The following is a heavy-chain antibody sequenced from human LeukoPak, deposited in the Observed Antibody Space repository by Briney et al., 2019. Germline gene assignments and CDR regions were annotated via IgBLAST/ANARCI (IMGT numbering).Heavy chain of an antibody. CDR3: ARDNWVAAMVPLDY. CDR1: GGSISSGSYY. CDR2: IYTSGST. J-gene: IGHJ4*02. D-gene: IGHD5-18*01. Sequence: PSETLSLTCTVSGGSISSGSYYWSWIRQPAGKGLEWIGRIYTSGSTDYNPSLKSRVTIPVDTSKNQFSLKLSSVTAADTAVYYCARDNWVAAMVPLDYWGQGTLVTVSS. V-gene: IGHV4-61*02.